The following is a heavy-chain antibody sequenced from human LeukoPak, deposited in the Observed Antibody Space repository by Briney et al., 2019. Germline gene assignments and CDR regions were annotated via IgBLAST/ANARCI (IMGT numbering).Heavy chain of an antibody. J-gene: IGHJ6*03. CDR2: IYYSGST. V-gene: IGHV4-59*01. CDR1: GGSISSYY. D-gene: IGHD3-10*01. CDR3: ARGGVNTMVRGVIRYYYMDV. Sequence: SETLSLTCTVSGGSISSYYWSWIRQPPGKGLEWIGYIYYSGSTNYNPSLKSRVTISVDTSKNQFSLKLSSVTAADTAVYCCARGGVNTMVRGVIRYYYMDVWGKGTTVTISS.